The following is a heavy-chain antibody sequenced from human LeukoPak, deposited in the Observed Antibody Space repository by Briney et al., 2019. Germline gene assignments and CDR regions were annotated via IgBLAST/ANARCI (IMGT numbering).Heavy chain of an antibody. V-gene: IGHV3-21*01. CDR2: ISSSSRYI. J-gene: IGHJ5*02. Sequence: PGGSLRLSCAASGFTFSSYSMNWVRQAPGKGLEWVSSISSSSRYIYYAGSVKGRFTISRDNAKNSLYLQMNSLRAEDTAVYYCARALIAAAGGDWFDPWGQGTLVTVSS. D-gene: IGHD6-13*01. CDR3: ARALIAAAGGDWFDP. CDR1: GFTFSSYS.